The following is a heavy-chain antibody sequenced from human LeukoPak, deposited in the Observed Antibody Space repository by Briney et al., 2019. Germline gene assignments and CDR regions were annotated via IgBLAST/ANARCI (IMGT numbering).Heavy chain of an antibody. V-gene: IGHV3-48*02. Sequence: GGSLRLSCAASGFTFSSSEMNWMRQAPGKGLEWLSSISGSSTSIYYADSVKGRFTISRDNVKNLLYLQMNSLRDEDAAVYYCDYHGNWGQGTLVTVSS. D-gene: IGHD3-10*01. CDR2: ISGSSTSI. CDR1: GFTFSSSE. CDR3: DYHGN. J-gene: IGHJ4*02.